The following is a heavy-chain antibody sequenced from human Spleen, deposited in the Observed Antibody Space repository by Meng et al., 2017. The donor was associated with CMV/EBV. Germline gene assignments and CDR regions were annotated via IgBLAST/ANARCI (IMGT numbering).Heavy chain of an antibody. CDR3: ARIRYGSYYYYYGMDV. D-gene: IGHD1-26*01. V-gene: IGHV1-2*02. Sequence: ASVKVSCKASGYTFIGYYMHWMRQAPGQGLEWMGWINPETGDANYAQKFQGRVTMTRDTFITTAYMEVSRLTSDDTAVYYCARIRYGSYYYYYGMDVWGQGTTVTVSS. CDR2: INPETGDA. CDR1: GYTFIGYY. J-gene: IGHJ6*02.